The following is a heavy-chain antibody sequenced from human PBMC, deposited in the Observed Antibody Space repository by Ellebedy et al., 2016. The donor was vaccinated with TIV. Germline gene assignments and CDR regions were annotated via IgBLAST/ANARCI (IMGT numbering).Heavy chain of an antibody. D-gene: IGHD1-1*01. CDR1: GYTFTSYD. Sequence: ASVKVSXKASGYTFTSYDINWVRQATGQGLEWMGWMNPNSGNTGYAQKFQGRVTMTRNTSISTAYMELSSLRSEDTAVYYCARAPFYRTNDLDHWGQGTLVTVSS. J-gene: IGHJ4*02. CDR3: ARAPFYRTNDLDH. V-gene: IGHV1-8*01. CDR2: MNPNSGNT.